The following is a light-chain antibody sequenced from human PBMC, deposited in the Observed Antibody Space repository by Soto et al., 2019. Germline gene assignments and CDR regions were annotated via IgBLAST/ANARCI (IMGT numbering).Light chain of an antibody. J-gene: IGLJ1*01. CDR3: SSFAGTFSLYV. CDR1: DSDVGAYDH. Sequence: QSVPTQPLSVSGSPGASVAVSWTGTDSDVGAYDHVSWYQRAPDKAPRLLILDVSKRPSGVPDRFSGSKSGNTASLTISGLQADDEAEYFCSSFAGTFSLYVFGCGTKATVL. CDR2: DVS. V-gene: IGLV2-11*01.